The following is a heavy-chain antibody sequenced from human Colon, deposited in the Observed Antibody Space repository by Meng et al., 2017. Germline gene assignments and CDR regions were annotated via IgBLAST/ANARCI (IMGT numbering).Heavy chain of an antibody. J-gene: IGHJ4*02. CDR3: VRVRPGSCDY. Sequence: GGSLRLSCVASRFTFSVNWMGWVRQAPGKGLEWVAMIKEDGTEKYYVDSVKGRFTISRDNAKKSLYLHMNSLRVEDSAAYYCVRVRPGSCDYWGQGTLITVSS. CDR2: IKEDGTEK. CDR1: RFTFSVNW. V-gene: IGHV3-7*01. D-gene: IGHD1-26*01.